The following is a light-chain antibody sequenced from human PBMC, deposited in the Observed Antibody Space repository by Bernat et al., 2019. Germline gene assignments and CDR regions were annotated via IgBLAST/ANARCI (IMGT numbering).Light chain of an antibody. CDR1: SSDIGGYNY. Sequence: QSALTQPASVSGSPGQSISISCSGTSSDIGGYNYVSWYQQHPGRAPQLMIFDVNTRPSGVSDRFSGSKSGNTASLTISGLLAEDEADYYCSSYSSDNTYVFGTETKVTVL. J-gene: IGLJ1*01. CDR3: SSYSSDNTYV. V-gene: IGLV2-14*01. CDR2: DVN.